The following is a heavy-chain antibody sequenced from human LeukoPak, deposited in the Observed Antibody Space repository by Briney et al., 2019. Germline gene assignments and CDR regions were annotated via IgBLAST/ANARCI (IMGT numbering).Heavy chain of an antibody. V-gene: IGHV1-2*02. CDR1: GYTFTGYY. Sequence: ASVKVSCKASGYTFTGYYMHWVRQAPGQGLEWMGWINPNSGGTNYAQKFQGRVTMTRDMSTSTVYMELSSLRSEDTAVYYCARTYSNPYYYMDVWGKGTTVTVSS. D-gene: IGHD4-11*01. CDR3: ARTYSNPYYYMDV. CDR2: INPNSGGT. J-gene: IGHJ6*03.